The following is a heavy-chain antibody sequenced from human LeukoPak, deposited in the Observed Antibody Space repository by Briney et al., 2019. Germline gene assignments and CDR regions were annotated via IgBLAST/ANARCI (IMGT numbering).Heavy chain of an antibody. J-gene: IGHJ4*02. CDR3: AAESERWLLRS. Sequence: SETLSLTCTVSGGSISSYYWGWVRQPPGRGLEWVGQIYYRGTPNYNPSLKSRVTISIDTSKNQFSLKLNSVTAADTAVYYCAAESERWLLRSWGQGTLVTVSS. CDR2: IYYRGTP. CDR1: GGSISSYY. V-gene: IGHV4-59*03. D-gene: IGHD6-19*01.